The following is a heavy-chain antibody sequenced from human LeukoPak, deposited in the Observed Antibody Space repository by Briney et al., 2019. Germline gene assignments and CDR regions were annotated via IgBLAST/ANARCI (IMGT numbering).Heavy chain of an antibody. CDR2: IYYSGST. Sequence: SETLSLTCTVSGGSISSYYWSWIRQPPGKGLEWIGYIYYSGSTSYNPSLKSRVTISVDTSKKQFSLKLSSVTAADTAFYYCARYIVSYPHDAFDIWGQGIMVTVSS. V-gene: IGHV4-59*01. D-gene: IGHD1-26*01. CDR1: GGSISSYY. CDR3: ARYIVSYPHDAFDI. J-gene: IGHJ3*02.